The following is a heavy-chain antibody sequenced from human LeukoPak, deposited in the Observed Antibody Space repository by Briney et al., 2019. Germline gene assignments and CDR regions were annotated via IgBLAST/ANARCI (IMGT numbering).Heavy chain of an antibody. J-gene: IGHJ4*02. CDR3: ARGRGVDY. CDR1: GGSFSGYY. D-gene: IGHD3-10*01. Sequence: SETLSLTCAVYGGSFSGYYWSWIRQPPGKGLEWIGEINHSGSTNYNPSLKSRVTISVDTSKNQFSLKLSSVTAADTAVYYCARGRGVDYWGQGTLVTVSS. CDR2: INHSGST. V-gene: IGHV4-34*01.